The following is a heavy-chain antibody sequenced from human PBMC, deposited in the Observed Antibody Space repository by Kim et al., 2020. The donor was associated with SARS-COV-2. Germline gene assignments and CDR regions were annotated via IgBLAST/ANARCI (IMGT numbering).Heavy chain of an antibody. V-gene: IGHV3-48*02. D-gene: IGHD3-3*01. J-gene: IGHJ6*02. CDR2: ISSSSSTI. CDR3: ASSDFWSGYLNYYYYGMDV. Sequence: GGSLRLSCAASGFTFSSYSMNWVRQAPGKGLEWVSYISSSSSTIYYADSVKGRFTISRDNAKNSLYLQMNSLRDEDTAVYYCASSDFWSGYLNYYYYGMDVWGQGTTVTVSS. CDR1: GFTFSSYS.